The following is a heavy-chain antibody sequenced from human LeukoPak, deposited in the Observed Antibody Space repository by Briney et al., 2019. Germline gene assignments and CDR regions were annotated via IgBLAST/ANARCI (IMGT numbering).Heavy chain of an antibody. J-gene: IGHJ4*02. Sequence: GGSLRLSCAASGFTFSSYAMHWVRQAPGKGLEWVAIISYDGSNKYYADSVKGRFTISRDNAKNMVYLQMNSLRAEDTAVYYCAKDQSSAYLGYWGQGTLVTVSS. CDR2: ISYDGSNK. D-gene: IGHD6-25*01. V-gene: IGHV3-30-3*01. CDR3: AKDQSSAYLGY. CDR1: GFTFSSYA.